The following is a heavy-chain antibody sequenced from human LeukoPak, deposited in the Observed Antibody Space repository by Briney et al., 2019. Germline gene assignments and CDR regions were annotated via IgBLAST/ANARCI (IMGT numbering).Heavy chain of an antibody. CDR1: GGSFSGYF. D-gene: IGHD3-10*01. CDR3: ARGGYYGSGNDFRFDP. CDR2: IYYTGST. J-gene: IGHJ5*02. Sequence: SGTLSLTCAVYGGSFSGYFWSWIRRPPGKGLESMGHIYYTGSTNYNPSLKGRVTISVDTSKSQFSLKLSSVTAADTAIYYCARGGYYGSGNDFRFDPWGQGTLVTVSS. V-gene: IGHV4-59*01.